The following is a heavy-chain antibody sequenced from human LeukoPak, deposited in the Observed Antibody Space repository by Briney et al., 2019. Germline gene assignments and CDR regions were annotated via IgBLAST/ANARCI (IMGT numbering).Heavy chain of an antibody. J-gene: IGHJ6*02. CDR1: GGSISGHY. CDR2: IHYSGRP. V-gene: IGHV4-59*11. CDR3: ARFGVDYDMDV. D-gene: IGHD3-16*01. Sequence: SETLSLTCTVSGGSISGHYGTWIRQPPGKGLEWIVQIHYSGRPNYNPSLKSRVTISVDTSKNQLSLKVTSVTGADTAVYYCARFGVDYDMDVWGQGTKVTVSS.